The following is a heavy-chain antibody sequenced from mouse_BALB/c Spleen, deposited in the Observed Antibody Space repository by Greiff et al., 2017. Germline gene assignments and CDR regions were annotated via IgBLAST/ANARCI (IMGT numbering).Heavy chain of an antibody. CDR2: ISYSGST. CDR1: GYSITSDYA. CDR3: ARSGDYDLYYAMDY. D-gene: IGHD2-4*01. V-gene: IGHV3-2*02. Sequence: EVKLQESGPGLVKPSQSLSLTCTVTGYSITSDYAWNWIRQFPGNKLEWMGYISYSGSTSYNPSLKSRISITRDTSKNQFFLQLNSVTTEDTATYYCARSGDYDLYYAMDYWGQGTSVTVSS. J-gene: IGHJ4*01.